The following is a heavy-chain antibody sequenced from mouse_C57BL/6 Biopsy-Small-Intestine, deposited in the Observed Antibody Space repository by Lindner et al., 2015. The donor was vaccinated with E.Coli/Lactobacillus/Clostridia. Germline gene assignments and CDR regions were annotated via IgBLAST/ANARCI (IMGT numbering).Heavy chain of an antibody. J-gene: IGHJ3*01. CDR1: GYAFTNYL. D-gene: IGHD1-1*01. CDR2: INPGSGGT. Sequence: LQESGAELVRPGTSVKVSCKASGYAFTNYLIEWVKQRPGQGLEWIGVINPGSGGTNYNEKFKGKATLTADKSSNTAYMQLSSLTSEDSAVYFCAREGDYHGTWFTYWGQGTLVTVSA. V-gene: IGHV1-54*01. CDR3: AREGDYHGTWFTY.